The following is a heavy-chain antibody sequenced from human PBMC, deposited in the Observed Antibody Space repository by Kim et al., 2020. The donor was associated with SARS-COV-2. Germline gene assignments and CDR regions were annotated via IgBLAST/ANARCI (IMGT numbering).Heavy chain of an antibody. Sequence: GESLKISCKGSGYSFTSYWNGWVRQMPGKGLEWMGIIYPGDSDTRYSPSFQGQVTISADKPISTAYLQWNSLKASDTAMYYCARKHCSSTSCYLSDSNWFDPWGQGTLVTVSS. J-gene: IGHJ5*02. CDR3: ARKHCSSTSCYLSDSNWFDP. CDR2: IYPGDSDT. D-gene: IGHD2-2*01. V-gene: IGHV5-51*04. CDR1: GYSFTSYW.